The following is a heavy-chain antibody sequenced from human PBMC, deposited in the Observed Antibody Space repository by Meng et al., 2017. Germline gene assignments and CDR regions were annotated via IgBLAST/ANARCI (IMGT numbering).Heavy chain of an antibody. Sequence: GESLKISCAASGFTVSSNEMSWVRQAPGKGLEWVSYISSSGSTIYYADSVKGRFTISRDNAKNSLYLQMNSLRAEDTAVYYCARRRFLEQIDAFDIWGQGTMVTVSS. CDR1: GFTVSSNE. CDR2: ISSSGSTI. J-gene: IGHJ3*02. V-gene: IGHV3-11*01. CDR3: ARRRFLEQIDAFDI. D-gene: IGHD3-3*01.